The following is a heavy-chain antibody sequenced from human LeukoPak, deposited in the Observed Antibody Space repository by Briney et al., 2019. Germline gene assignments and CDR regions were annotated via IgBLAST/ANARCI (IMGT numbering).Heavy chain of an antibody. CDR2: INHSGTI. D-gene: IGHD7-27*01. J-gene: IGHJ4*02. Sequence: PSETLSLTCAVYGESFSDYYWSWIRQPPGKGLEWIGEINHSGTINYNPSLKSRVTISVDTSKNQFSLRLSSVTAADTAVYYCARGPGPNWGSRYFDYWGQGTLVTVAS. V-gene: IGHV4-34*01. CDR1: GESFSDYY. CDR3: ARGPGPNWGSRYFDY.